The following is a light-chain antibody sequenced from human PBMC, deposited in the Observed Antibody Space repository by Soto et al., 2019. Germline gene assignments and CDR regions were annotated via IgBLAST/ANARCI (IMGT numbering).Light chain of an antibody. J-gene: IGKJ1*01. CDR3: QKYHSAPRT. V-gene: IGKV1-27*01. CDR2: GAC. Sequence: IQMTQSPSSRSASVGDRVSITCRSHQDISDYLALYQQKQGRVPKLLIYGACTLQSGVPSRFSGRGSGTDFTLTISRLQPEDIATYYCQKYHSAPRTFGQGTKVDNK. CDR1: QDISDY.